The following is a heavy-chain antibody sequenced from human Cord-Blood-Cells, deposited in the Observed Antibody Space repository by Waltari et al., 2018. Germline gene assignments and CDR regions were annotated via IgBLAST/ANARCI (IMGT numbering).Heavy chain of an antibody. D-gene: IGHD6-25*01. V-gene: IGHV3-23*01. Sequence: EVQLLESGGGLVQPGGSLRLSCAASGFTFSSYAMSGVRQAPGKGLEWVSAISGSGGSTYDARAVRCRFTIARDKSKSSLYLQMNSLRSEDTAVYYCAKTWAPGRPGCAFDIWGQVKMVTVSS. CDR3: AKTWAPGRPGCAFDI. CDR2: ISGSGGST. CDR1: GFTFSSYA. J-gene: IGHJ3*02.